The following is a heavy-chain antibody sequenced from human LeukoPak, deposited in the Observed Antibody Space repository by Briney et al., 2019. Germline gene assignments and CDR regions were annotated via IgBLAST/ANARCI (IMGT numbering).Heavy chain of an antibody. Sequence: ASVQVSCQASEYTFTNYYIHWVRQAPGRGLEWMGIINPSDGRTTYAQRFQGRVTMTRDTSTSTVYMELSGLRSEDTAVYYCARRSKDWYFDLWGRGTLVTVSS. V-gene: IGHV1-46*01. J-gene: IGHJ2*01. CDR3: ARRSKDWYFDL. CDR2: INPSDGRT. CDR1: EYTFTNYY.